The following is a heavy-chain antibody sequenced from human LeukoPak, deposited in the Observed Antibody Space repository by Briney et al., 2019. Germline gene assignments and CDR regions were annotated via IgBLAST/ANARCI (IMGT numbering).Heavy chain of an antibody. CDR1: GFTLSNAW. V-gene: IGHV3-74*01. J-gene: IGHJ4*02. CDR3: ARDYDFWSGYYTGIFDY. D-gene: IGHD3-3*01. CDR2: INSDGTST. Sequence: GGSLRLSCAASGFTLSNAWMHWVRQAPGKGPVWVSRINSDGTSTSYANSVKGRSTVSRDNAKNSLYLQMNSLRAEDTAVYYCARDYDFWSGYYTGIFDYWGRGTLVTVSS.